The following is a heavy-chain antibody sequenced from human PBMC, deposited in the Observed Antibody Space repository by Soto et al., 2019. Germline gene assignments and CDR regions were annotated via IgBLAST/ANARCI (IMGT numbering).Heavy chain of an antibody. D-gene: IGHD5-12*01. J-gene: IGHJ6*02. V-gene: IGHV3-53*01. CDR1: GFTISNNY. CDR2: IDSGGDT. Sequence: PGVSLRLSCAASGFTISNNYMTWIRQAPGKGLEWVSLIDSGGDTYYADSVKGRFTLSRDSSKNTLYLQMNSLRAEDTAVYSCAKGGSLYYYYGIDVWGQGTTVTVSS. CDR3: AKGGSLYYYYGIDV.